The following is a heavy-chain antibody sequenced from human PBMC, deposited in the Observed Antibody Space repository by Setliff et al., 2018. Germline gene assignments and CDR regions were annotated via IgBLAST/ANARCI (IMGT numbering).Heavy chain of an antibody. CDR3: ARGPPDFVVVPAAAKFDF. J-gene: IGHJ4*02. D-gene: IGHD2-2*01. Sequence: ASVKVSCKTSGYTFTNYGINWVRQAPGQGLEWMGWNSAYAQKFQGRVTMTTDTPTSTAYMELRSLRSDDTAVYYCARGPPDFVVVPAAAKFDFWGQGTLVTVSS. CDR2: NSA. CDR1: GYTFTNYG. V-gene: IGHV1-18*01.